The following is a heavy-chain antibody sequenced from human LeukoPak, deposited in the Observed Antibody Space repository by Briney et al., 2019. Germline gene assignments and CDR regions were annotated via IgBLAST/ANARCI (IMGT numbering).Heavy chain of an antibody. J-gene: IGHJ4*02. Sequence: SETLSLTCTVSGGSIGSSPYFWGWIRQPPGKGLEWIGTIYYSGDTYYNSSLKSRVTISVDTSKNHFSPRLSSVTAADTAVYYCARRGGSRFFDHWGQGTLVTVSS. CDR1: GGSIGSSPYF. D-gene: IGHD2-15*01. CDR2: IYYSGDT. CDR3: ARRGGSRFFDH. V-gene: IGHV4-39*02.